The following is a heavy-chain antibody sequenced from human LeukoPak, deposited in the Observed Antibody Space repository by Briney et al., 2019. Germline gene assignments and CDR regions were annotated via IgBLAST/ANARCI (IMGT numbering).Heavy chain of an antibody. D-gene: IGHD3-22*01. J-gene: IGHJ4*02. CDR1: GYTFTSYG. CDR3: AKVGEYYYDSSGYNYFDY. CDR2: ISAYNGNT. Sequence: ASVKVSCKASGYTFTSYGISWVRQAPGQGLEWMGWISAYNGNTNYAQKLQGRVTMTTDTSTSTAYMELRSLRSDDTAVYYCAKVGEYYYDSSGYNYFDYWGQGTLVTVSS. V-gene: IGHV1-18*01.